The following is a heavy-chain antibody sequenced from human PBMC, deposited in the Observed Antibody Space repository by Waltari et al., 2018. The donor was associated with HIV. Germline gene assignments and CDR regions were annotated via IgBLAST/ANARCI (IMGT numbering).Heavy chain of an antibody. CDR2: MSPNSGNT. CDR1: GYAFATYD. Sequence: QVQLVQSGAEVKKPGASVKVSCQAPGYAFATYDVNWVRQATGQGPEWMGWMSPNSGNTVYAQEFQGRVTMTRDTSISTVYMELSSLTSEDTAVYYCARGGSASMDVWGQGTTVTVSS. V-gene: IGHV1-8*01. J-gene: IGHJ6*02. CDR3: ARGGSASMDV.